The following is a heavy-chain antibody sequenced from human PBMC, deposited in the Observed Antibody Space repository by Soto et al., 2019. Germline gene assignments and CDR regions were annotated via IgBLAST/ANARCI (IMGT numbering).Heavy chain of an antibody. CDR2: ISYDGSNK. CDR1: GFSVCSYA. D-gene: IGHD6-6*01. CDR3: ASLYPIAAPSTNTWFDP. J-gene: IGHJ5*02. Sequence: GGSTRLSCAASGFSVCSYAMDGVRQAPGKGLEWVAVISYDGSNKYYADSVKGRFTISRDNSKNTLYLQMNSLRAEDTAVYYCASLYPIAAPSTNTWFDPWGQGTLVTVSS. V-gene: IGHV3-30-3*01.